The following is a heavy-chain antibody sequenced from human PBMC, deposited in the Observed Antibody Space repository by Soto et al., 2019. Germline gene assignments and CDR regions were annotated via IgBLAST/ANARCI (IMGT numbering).Heavy chain of an antibody. D-gene: IGHD3-3*01. CDR3: ARGQRFSDWFDP. CDR2: IYSSGST. V-gene: IGHV4-4*07. CDR1: GGAISGYY. J-gene: IGHJ5*02. Sequence: QVQHQESGPGLVKPSETLSLNCTVTGGAISGYYWTWIRQSAVEGLEWIGRIYSSGSTNYNPSLNSPITISLDTTMSYLAHRLSSVTAADTAVYYCARGQRFSDWFDPWGQGTLVTVSS.